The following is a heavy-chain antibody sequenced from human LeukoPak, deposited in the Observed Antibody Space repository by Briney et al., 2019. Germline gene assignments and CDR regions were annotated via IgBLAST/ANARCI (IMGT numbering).Heavy chain of an antibody. CDR1: GYSFTSYW. CDR3: ARQVSNWFDP. CDR2: IYPGDSDT. J-gene: IGHJ5*02. Sequence: GGALKISCKGSGYSFTSYWIGWVRRMPGKGLEGMGIIYPGDSDTRYSPSFQGQVTISADKSISTAYLQWSSLKASDTAMYYCARQVSNWFDPWGQGTLVTVSS. V-gene: IGHV5-51*01.